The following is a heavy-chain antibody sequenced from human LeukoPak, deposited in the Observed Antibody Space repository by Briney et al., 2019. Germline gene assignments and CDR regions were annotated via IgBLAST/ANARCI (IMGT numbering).Heavy chain of an antibody. CDR2: INQDGSEK. V-gene: IGHV3-7*01. CDR1: GFTFSSYW. J-gene: IGHJ4*02. Sequence: PGGSLRLSCAASGFTFSSYWMSWVRQAPGKGLEWVANINQDGSEKYYVDSVKGRFTMSRDNAKNSLYLQMSSLRAEDTAVYYCARHRGYSYGYRDYWGRGTLVTVSS. D-gene: IGHD5-18*01. CDR3: ARHRGYSYGYRDY.